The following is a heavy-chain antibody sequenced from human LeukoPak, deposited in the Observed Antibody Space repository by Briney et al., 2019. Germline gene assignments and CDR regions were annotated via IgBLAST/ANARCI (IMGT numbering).Heavy chain of an antibody. CDR3: AREVMAGTFDY. D-gene: IGHD6-19*01. Sequence: GGSLRLSCAAPGFTFSSYWMSWVRQAPGKGLEWVANIKQDGSEKYYVDSVKGRFTISRDNAKNSLHLQMNSLRAEDTAVYYCAREVMAGTFDYWGQGTLVTVSS. J-gene: IGHJ4*02. CDR2: IKQDGSEK. CDR1: GFTFSSYW. V-gene: IGHV3-7*03.